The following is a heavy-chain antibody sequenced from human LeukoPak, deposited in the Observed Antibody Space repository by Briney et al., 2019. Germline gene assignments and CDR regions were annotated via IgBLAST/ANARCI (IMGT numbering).Heavy chain of an antibody. V-gene: IGHV3-30*02. Sequence: GGSLRLSCAASGFTFSSYDMHWVRQAPGKGLEWVAFIRYDGSNKYYADSVKGRFTISRDNSKNTLYLQMNSLRAEDTAVYYCAKGMTTGYYFDYWGQGTLVTVSS. D-gene: IGHD4-17*01. CDR3: AKGMTTGYYFDY. J-gene: IGHJ4*02. CDR2: IRYDGSNK. CDR1: GFTFSSYD.